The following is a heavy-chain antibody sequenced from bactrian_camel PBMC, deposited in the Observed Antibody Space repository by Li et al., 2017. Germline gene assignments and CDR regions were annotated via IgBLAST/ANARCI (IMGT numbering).Heavy chain of an antibody. CDR1: GFTFGDST. CDR2: ISSDGTI. CDR3: GPVSEYFDCALAGNPDFGY. D-gene: IGHD2*01. J-gene: IGHJ6*01. V-gene: IGHV3S63*01. Sequence: VQLVESGGGLAQPGDSLRLSCVASGFTFGDSTIGWYRQTPGNECDLVSSISSDGTIYYSDSVKGRFTISRDNAKNTVYLQMNSLKADDTGVYHCGPVSEYFDCALAGNPDFGYWGQGTQVTVS.